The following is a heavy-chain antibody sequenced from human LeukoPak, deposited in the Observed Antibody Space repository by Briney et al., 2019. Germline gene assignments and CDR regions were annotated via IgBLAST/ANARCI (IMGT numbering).Heavy chain of an antibody. Sequence: PSETLSLTCTVSGGSISSSSYYWGWIRQPPGKGLEWIGSIYYSGSTYYNPSLKSRVTISVDTSKNQFSLKLSSVTAADTAVYYCALGIAAADTPFAFDIWGQGTMVTVSS. D-gene: IGHD6-13*01. CDR1: GGSISSSSYY. CDR2: IYYSGST. V-gene: IGHV4-39*01. J-gene: IGHJ3*02. CDR3: ALGIAAADTPFAFDI.